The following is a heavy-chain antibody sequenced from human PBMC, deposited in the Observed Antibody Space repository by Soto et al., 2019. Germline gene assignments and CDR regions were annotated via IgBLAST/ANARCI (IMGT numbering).Heavy chain of an antibody. CDR3: ARAYGGNPALFDP. V-gene: IGHV3-53*01. J-gene: IGHJ5*02. D-gene: IGHD4-17*01. CDR2: IYTGGST. CDR1: GFTVSSDY. Sequence: GGSLRLSCAASGFTVSSDYMSWVRQAPGKGLEWVSVIYTGGSTYYADSVKGRFTFSRDNSKNTLYLQMNSLRAEDTAVDYCARAYGGNPALFDPWGQGTLVIVSS.